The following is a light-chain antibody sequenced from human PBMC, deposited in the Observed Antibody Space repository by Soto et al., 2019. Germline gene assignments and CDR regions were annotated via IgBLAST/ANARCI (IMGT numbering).Light chain of an antibody. CDR1: SSDVGDYNY. Sequence: QSALTQPRSVSGSPGQSVTISCTGTSSDVGDYNYVSGYQQHPGKAPKLMIYDVIKRPSGVPDRFSGSKSGNTASLTISGLQAEDEADYYCCSYAGSFTYVFGTGTKLTVL. J-gene: IGLJ1*01. CDR2: DVI. CDR3: CSYAGSFTYV. V-gene: IGLV2-11*01.